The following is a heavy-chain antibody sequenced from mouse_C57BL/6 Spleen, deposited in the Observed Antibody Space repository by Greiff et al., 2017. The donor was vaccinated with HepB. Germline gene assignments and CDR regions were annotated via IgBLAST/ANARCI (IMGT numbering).Heavy chain of an antibody. CDR2: IHPNSGST. D-gene: IGHD1-1*01. CDR3: ARGDYYGSSYEYAMDY. Sequence: QVQLKQPGAELVKPGASVKLSCKASGYTFTSYWMHWVKQRPGQGLEWIGMIHPNSGSTNYNEKFKSKATLTVDKSSSTAYMQLSSLTSEDSAVYYCARGDYYGSSYEYAMDYWGQGTSVTVSS. J-gene: IGHJ4*01. V-gene: IGHV1-64*01. CDR1: GYTFTSYW.